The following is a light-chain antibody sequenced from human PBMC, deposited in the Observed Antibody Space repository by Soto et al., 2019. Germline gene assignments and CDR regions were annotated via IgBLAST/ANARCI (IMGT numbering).Light chain of an antibody. V-gene: IGKV1-5*01. CDR2: DAS. J-gene: IGKJ2*01. CDR1: QSISNY. Sequence: DIQMPQSPSTLSASVGDRVTITCRASQSISNYLAGYQQKPGKAPKVLIYDASIFESGVPLRFSGSGSGTEFTLTNSSLQPDDVATYYCQEYDSYSSSFGQGTKLLIK. CDR3: QEYDSYSSS.